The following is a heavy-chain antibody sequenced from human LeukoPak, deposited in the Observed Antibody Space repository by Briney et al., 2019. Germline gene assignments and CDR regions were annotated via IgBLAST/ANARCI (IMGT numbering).Heavy chain of an antibody. CDR2: ISGSGGNT. Sequence: GGSLRLSCAASGFTFSSYAMSWVRQAPEKGLEWISVISGSGGNTNYADSVKGRFTISRDNSKNTLYLQMNSLRAEDTAVYYCAKERSASYYYDSSGYSNYNFDYWGQGTLVTISS. CDR3: AKERSASYYYDSSGYSNYNFDY. D-gene: IGHD3-22*01. CDR1: GFTFSSYA. J-gene: IGHJ4*02. V-gene: IGHV3-23*01.